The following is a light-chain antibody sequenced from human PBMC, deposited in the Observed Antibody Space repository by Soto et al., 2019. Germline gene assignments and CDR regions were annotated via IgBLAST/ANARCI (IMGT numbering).Light chain of an antibody. J-gene: IGKJ4*01. V-gene: IGKV1-33*01. CDR2: DAS. Sequence: DIQMTQSPSSLSASVGDRVTITCRASQNIGTYLAWYQQKSGKAPKLLIYDASYLETGVPSRFSARGSGTEFTFTISSLQPEDFATYYCQQHAELPLTFGRGTKVDIK. CDR1: QNIGTY. CDR3: QQHAELPLT.